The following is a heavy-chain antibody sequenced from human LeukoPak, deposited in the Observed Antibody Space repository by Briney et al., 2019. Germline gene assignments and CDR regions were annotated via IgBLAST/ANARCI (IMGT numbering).Heavy chain of an antibody. Sequence: SETLSLTCTVSGGSISSSSYYWGWIRQPPGKGLEWIGSIYYSGSTYYNPSLKSRVTISVDTSKNQFSLKLSSVTAADTAMYYCASLYNWNYASPYYMDVWGKGTTVTVSS. D-gene: IGHD1-7*01. V-gene: IGHV4-39*07. CDR1: GGSISSSSYY. CDR3: ASLYNWNYASPYYMDV. J-gene: IGHJ6*03. CDR2: IYYSGST.